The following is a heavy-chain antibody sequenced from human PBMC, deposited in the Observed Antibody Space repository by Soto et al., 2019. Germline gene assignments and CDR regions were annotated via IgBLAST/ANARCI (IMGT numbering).Heavy chain of an antibody. CDR1: GFTFSIYG. V-gene: IGHV3-30*03. CDR2: ISYDGSNK. Sequence: QVQLVESGGGVVQPGGSLRLSCEVSGFTFSIYGVQWVRQAPGKGLECVAGISYDGSNKYYVDSVKGRFTISRDNSKSMLYLQMNSLSPEDTAVYYCVRVGARFVWNVINDAFDIWGLGTKVTVAS. CDR3: VRVGARFVWNVINDAFDI. D-gene: IGHD3-10*01. J-gene: IGHJ3*02.